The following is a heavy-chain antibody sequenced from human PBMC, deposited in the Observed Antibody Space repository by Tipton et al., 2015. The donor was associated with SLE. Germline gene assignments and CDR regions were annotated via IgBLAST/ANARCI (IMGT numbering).Heavy chain of an antibody. Sequence: TLSLTCAVYGGSFSGYYWSWIRQPPGKGLEWIGEINHSGSTNYNPSLKSRGTISVDKSNNQSSLRLSSVTAADTAVYYCARGSGGTYCDAFDIWGQGTLVTVSS. CDR2: INHSGST. D-gene: IGHD1-26*01. V-gene: IGHV4-34*01. CDR3: ARGSGGTYCDAFDI. CDR1: GGSFSGYY. J-gene: IGHJ3*02.